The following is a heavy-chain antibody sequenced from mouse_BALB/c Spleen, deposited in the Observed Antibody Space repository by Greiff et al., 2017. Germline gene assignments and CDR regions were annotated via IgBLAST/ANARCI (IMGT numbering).Heavy chain of an antibody. CDR3: ARDRYYGSSYDAMDY. Sequence: VQLQESGPELVKPGASVKMSCKASGYTFTDYVISWVKQRTGQGLEWIGEVYPGSGSTYYNEKFKGKATLTADKSSNTAYMQLSSLTSEDSAVYFCARDRYYGSSYDAMDYWGQGTSVTVSS. CDR1: GYTFTDYV. V-gene: IGHV1-77*01. D-gene: IGHD1-1*01. J-gene: IGHJ4*01. CDR2: VYPGSGST.